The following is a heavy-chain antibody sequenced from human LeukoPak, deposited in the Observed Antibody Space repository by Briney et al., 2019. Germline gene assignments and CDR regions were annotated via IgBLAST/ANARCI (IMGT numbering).Heavy chain of an antibody. CDR3: AIHYDYVWGSYSSAFDY. CDR1: GYTFTGYY. D-gene: IGHD3-16*01. CDR2: INPSGGST. V-gene: IGHV1-46*01. Sequence: ASVKVSCKASGYTFTGYYMHWVRQAPGQGLEWMGIINPSGGSTSYAQKFQGRVTMTRDTSTSTVYMELSSLRSEDTAVYYCAIHYDYVWGSYSSAFDYWGQGTLVTVSS. J-gene: IGHJ4*02.